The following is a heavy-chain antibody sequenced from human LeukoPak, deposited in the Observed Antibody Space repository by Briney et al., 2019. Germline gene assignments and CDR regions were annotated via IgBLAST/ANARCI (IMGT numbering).Heavy chain of an antibody. D-gene: IGHD6-13*01. Sequence: GASVKVSCKASGYTFTGYYMHWVRQAPGQGLEWMGRINPNSGGTNYAQKFQGRVTMTRDTSISTAYMELSRLRSDDTAVYYWARDGYIAAADTNEYYSYYYYMDVWGKGTTVTVSS. CDR3: ARDGYIAAADTNEYYSYYYYMDV. CDR1: GYTFTGYY. CDR2: INPNSGGT. V-gene: IGHV1-2*06. J-gene: IGHJ6*03.